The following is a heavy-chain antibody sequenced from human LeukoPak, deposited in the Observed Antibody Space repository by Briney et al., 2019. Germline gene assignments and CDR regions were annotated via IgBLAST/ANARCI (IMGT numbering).Heavy chain of an antibody. D-gene: IGHD6-19*01. CDR2: ISPDGNHK. CDR1: GFTFSSNW. CDR3: ARETPDSSGWD. J-gene: IGHJ4*02. V-gene: IGHV3-7*01. Sequence: GGSLRLSCAASGFTFSSNWMSWIRQTPGKGLEWVANISPDGNHKYYVDSVEGRFTISRDNAKNSLYLQMNSLRAEDTAVYYCARETPDSSGWDWGQGTLVTVSS.